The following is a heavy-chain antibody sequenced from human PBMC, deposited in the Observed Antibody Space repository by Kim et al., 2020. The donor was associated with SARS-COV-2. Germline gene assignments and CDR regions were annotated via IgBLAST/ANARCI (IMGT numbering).Heavy chain of an antibody. Sequence: FTISRDNSKNTLYLQMNSLRAEDTAVYYCARDLYCSSYPPLFYYYYGMDVWGQGTTVTVSS. D-gene: IGHD6-6*01. J-gene: IGHJ6*02. CDR3: ARDLYCSSYPPLFYYYYGMDV. V-gene: IGHV3-30*01.